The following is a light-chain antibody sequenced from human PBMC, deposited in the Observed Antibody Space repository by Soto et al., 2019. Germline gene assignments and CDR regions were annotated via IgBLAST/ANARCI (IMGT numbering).Light chain of an antibody. CDR2: DVS. CDR3: SSYTSSSKVV. Sequence: QSALTQSASVSGSPGQSITISCTGTSSDVGGYNYVSWYQQHPGKAPKLMIYDVSNRPSGVSNRFSGSKSDNTASLTISGLQAEDEADYYCSSYTSSSKVVFGGGTKLTVL. CDR1: SSDVGGYNY. V-gene: IGLV2-14*01. J-gene: IGLJ2*01.